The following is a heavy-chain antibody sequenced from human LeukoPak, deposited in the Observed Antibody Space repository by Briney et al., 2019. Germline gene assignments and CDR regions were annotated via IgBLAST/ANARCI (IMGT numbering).Heavy chain of an antibody. CDR2: IRQDGGAK. CDR3: APPPIAAAGN. J-gene: IGHJ4*02. V-gene: IGHV3-7*01. D-gene: IGHD6-13*01. CDR1: GFIFNDFW. Sequence: GGSLRLSCTASGFIFNDFWMSWVRQAPGEGLEWVANIRQDGGAKNYVDSVKGRFTISRDNAKKSLYLQMNSLRAEDTAVYYCAPPPIAAAGNWGQGTLVTVSS.